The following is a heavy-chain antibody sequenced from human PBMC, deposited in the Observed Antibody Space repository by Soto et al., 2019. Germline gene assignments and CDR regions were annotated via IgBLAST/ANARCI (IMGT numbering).Heavy chain of an antibody. CDR1: GGSITSYY. Sequence: SETLSLTCTVSGGSITSYYWSWIRQPPGKGLEWIGYIYYSGSTSYNPSLKSRVTISLDTPKNQFSLKLSSVTAADTAVYYCARDIGGSSGWYVDYWGRGTLVTVSS. J-gene: IGHJ4*02. CDR2: IYYSGST. V-gene: IGHV4-59*01. D-gene: IGHD6-19*01. CDR3: ARDIGGSSGWYVDY.